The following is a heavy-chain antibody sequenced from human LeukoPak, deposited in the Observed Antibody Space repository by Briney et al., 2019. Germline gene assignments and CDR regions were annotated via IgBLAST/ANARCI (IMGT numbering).Heavy chain of an antibody. J-gene: IGHJ4*02. CDR3: ITPLPYSAQ. CDR1: GFIFINAW. CDR2: IKSKTDGGAT. D-gene: IGHD2-21*01. V-gene: IGHV3-15*07. Sequence: GGSLRLSCAASGFIFINAWMNWVRQAPGKGLEWVGHIKSKTDGGATDYAAPVKGRFTISRDDSKSMMYLQMNSLKTEDTAVYYCITPLPYSAQGGQGTLVTVSS.